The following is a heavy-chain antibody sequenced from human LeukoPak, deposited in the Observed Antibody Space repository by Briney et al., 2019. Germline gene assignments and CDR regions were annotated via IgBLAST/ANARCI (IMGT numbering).Heavy chain of an antibody. Sequence: GGSLRLFCAASGFTFSSYGMHWVRQAPGKGLEGVAFIRYDGSNKYYADSVKGRFTISRDNSKNTLYLQMNSLRAEDTAVYYCAKGSRDIHGDIVVVPAAIGFDYWGQGTLVTVSS. V-gene: IGHV3-30*02. CDR3: AKGSRDIHGDIVVVPAAIGFDY. J-gene: IGHJ4*02. CDR2: IRYDGSNK. CDR1: GFTFSSYG. D-gene: IGHD2-2*01.